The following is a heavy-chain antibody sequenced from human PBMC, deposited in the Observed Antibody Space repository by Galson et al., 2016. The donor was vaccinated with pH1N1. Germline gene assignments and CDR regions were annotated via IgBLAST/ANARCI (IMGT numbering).Heavy chain of an antibody. CDR3: ARRSAVAGVDV. CDR1: GYSFSSHW. D-gene: IGHD6-19*01. CDR2: IYPGDSDT. V-gene: IGHV5-51*01. J-gene: IGHJ6*04. Sequence: QSGAEVKKPGESLKISCQGSGYSFSSHWIGWVRQMPGKGLEWMGIIYPGDSDTKYSPSFQGQVTFSADKSSNTAYVQWNSLKTSDTAMYFCARRSAVAGVDVWGNGTTVIVSS.